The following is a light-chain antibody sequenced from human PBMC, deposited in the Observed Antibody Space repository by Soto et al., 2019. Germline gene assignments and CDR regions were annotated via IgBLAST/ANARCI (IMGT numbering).Light chain of an antibody. CDR2: GNN. Sequence: QCVLTQPPSGSGAPGQRVTISCTGSSSNIGAGYDVHWYQQLPGTAPKLLIYGNNNRPSGVPDRFSGSKSGTSASLAITGLQAEDEADYYCQSYDSSLSGFYVFGTGTKVTVL. V-gene: IGLV1-40*01. J-gene: IGLJ1*01. CDR3: QSYDSSLSGFYV. CDR1: SSNIGAGYD.